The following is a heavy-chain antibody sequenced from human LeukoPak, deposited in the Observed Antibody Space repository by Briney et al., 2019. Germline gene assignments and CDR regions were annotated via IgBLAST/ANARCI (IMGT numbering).Heavy chain of an antibody. V-gene: IGHV1-8*01. CDR3: ARRQYGSGSYLAV. J-gene: IGHJ6*04. D-gene: IGHD3-10*01. CDR1: GYSFTSYD. CDR2: MNPNSGNT. Sequence: GESLKIPCQGSGYSFTSYDINWVRQATGQGLEWMGWMNPNSGNTGYAQKFQGRVTMTRNTSISTAYMELSSLRSEDTAVYYCARRQYGSGSYLAVWGKGTTVTISS.